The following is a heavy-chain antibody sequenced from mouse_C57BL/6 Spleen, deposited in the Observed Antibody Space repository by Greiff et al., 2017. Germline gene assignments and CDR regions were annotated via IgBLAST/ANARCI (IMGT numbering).Heavy chain of an antibody. V-gene: IGHV5-6*01. CDR2: ISSGGSYT. Sequence: EVQLMESGADLVKPGGSLKLSCAASGFTFTSYGMSWVRQTPDKRLEWVAIISSGGSYTYYPDSVRGRFTISRDNAKNTLYLQMSSLTSEDTAVYYCGRHIDYWGQGTSVTVSS. J-gene: IGHJ4*01. CDR1: GFTFTSYG. CDR3: GRHIDY.